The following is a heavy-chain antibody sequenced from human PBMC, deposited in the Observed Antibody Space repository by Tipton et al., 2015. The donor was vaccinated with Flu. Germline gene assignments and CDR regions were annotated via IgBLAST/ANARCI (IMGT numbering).Heavy chain of an antibody. Sequence: TVSLTCTVSGGSMSSYYWAWIRQPAGKGLEWIGRMYTSGSTKYNPSLESRVTMSVDTSNNHFYLKLRSVTAADTAVYYCARGSGSGTYLIFDLWGQGILATVSS. CDR2: MYTSGST. CDR3: ARGSGSGTYLIFDL. J-gene: IGHJ4*02. D-gene: IGHD3-10*01. CDR1: GGSMSSYY. V-gene: IGHV4-4*07.